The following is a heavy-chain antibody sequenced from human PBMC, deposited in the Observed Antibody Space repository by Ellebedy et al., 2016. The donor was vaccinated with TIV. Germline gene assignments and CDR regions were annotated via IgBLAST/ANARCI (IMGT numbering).Heavy chain of an antibody. CDR1: GFSLSTSGVG. CDR2: IYWDDDK. CDR3: AHGQTHSDYGDFNWFDP. D-gene: IGHD4-17*01. Sequence: SGPTLVKPTQTLTLTCTFSGFSLSTSGVGVGWIRQPPGKALEWLALIYWDDDKRYSPSLKSRLTITKDTSKNQVVLTMTNMDPVDTATYYCAHGQTHSDYGDFNWFDPWGQGTLVTVSS. J-gene: IGHJ5*02. V-gene: IGHV2-5*02.